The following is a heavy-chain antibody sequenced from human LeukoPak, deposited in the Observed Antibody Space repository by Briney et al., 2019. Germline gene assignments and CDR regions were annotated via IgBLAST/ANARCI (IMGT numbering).Heavy chain of an antibody. D-gene: IGHD1-26*01. CDR2: IKQDGTEV. CDR3: ARDKVVGATFFDY. V-gene: IGHV3-7*01. Sequence: PGGSLRLSCAASGFTFSSHWMSWVRQAPGKGPEWVANIKQDGTEVYYVDSVKGRFTISRDNARNSLYLQMNSLRDEDTAVYYYARDKVVGATFFDYWGQGTLVTVSS. CDR1: GFTFSSHW. J-gene: IGHJ4*02.